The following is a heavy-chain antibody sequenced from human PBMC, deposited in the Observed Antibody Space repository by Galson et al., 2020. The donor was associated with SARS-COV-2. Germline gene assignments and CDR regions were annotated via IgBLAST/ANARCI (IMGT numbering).Heavy chain of an antibody. D-gene: IGHD3-10*01. J-gene: IGHJ3*02. V-gene: IGHV3-30*18. CDR3: AKDNGDPQLLGFGELLLGAFDI. CDR1: GFTFSSYG. CDR2: ISYDGSNK. Sequence: GGSLRLSCAASGFTFSSYGMHWVRQAPGKGLEWVAVISYDGSNKYYADSVKGRFTISRDNSKNTLYLQMNSLRAEDTAVYYCAKDNGDPQLLGFGELLLGAFDIWGQGTMVTVSS.